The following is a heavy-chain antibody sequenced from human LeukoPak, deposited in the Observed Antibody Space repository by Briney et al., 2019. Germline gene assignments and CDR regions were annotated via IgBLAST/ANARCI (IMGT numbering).Heavy chain of an antibody. CDR2: FDPEDGET. V-gene: IGHV1-24*01. CDR3: ATDRRVRGVMSHYGMDV. D-gene: IGHD3-10*01. CDR1: GYTLTESS. J-gene: IGHJ6*04. Sequence: GASVKVSRKVSGYTLTESSMPWVRQAPGKGLEWTGGFDPEDGETIYAQKFQGRVTMTEDTSTDTAYMELSSLRSEDTAVYYCATDRRVRGVMSHYGMDVWGKGTTVTVSS.